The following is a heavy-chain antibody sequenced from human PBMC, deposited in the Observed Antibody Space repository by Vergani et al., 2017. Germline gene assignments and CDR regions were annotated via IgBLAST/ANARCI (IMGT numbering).Heavy chain of an antibody. CDR3: AIARGSGSWGYYYYYVYV. J-gene: IGHJ6*03. D-gene: IGHD3-10*01. CDR1: GYTFTSYD. V-gene: IGHV1-8*01. CDR2: MNPNSGNT. Sequence: QVQLVQSGAEVKKPGASVKVSCKASGYTFTSYDINWVRQATGQGLEWMGWMNPNSGNTGYAQKFQGRVTMTRNTSISTACMELSSLRSEDTAVYYCAIARGSGSWGYYYYYVYVWGKGPTVTVSS.